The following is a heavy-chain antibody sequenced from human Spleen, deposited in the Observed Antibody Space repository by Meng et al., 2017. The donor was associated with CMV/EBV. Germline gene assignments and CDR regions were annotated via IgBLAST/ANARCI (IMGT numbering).Heavy chain of an antibody. CDR1: VGTFSSYA. CDR2: ISAYNGNT. CDR3: ARDSLGSGSGLPAY. Sequence: QVQLVQSGAEMKKPGSSVKVSCKASVGTFSSYAISWVRQAPGQGLEWMGWISAYNGNTNYAQKLKGRVTMTTDTSTSTAYMELRSLRSDDTAVYYCARDSLGSGSGLPAYWGQGTLVTVSS. D-gene: IGHD1-26*01. J-gene: IGHJ4*02. V-gene: IGHV1-18*01.